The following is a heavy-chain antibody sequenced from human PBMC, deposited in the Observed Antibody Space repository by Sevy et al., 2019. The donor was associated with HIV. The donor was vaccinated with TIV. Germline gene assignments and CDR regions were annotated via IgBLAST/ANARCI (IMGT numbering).Heavy chain of an antibody. CDR3: AKDPLISLGADLFDY. Sequence: GGSLRLSCAASGFTFSSYGMHWVCQAPGKGLEWVAFIQFDGGNKHYRDSVKGRFIISRDNSKNTLYLQMNSLSVEDTAVYYCAKDPLISLGADLFDYWGQGTLVTVSS. D-gene: IGHD3-16*01. V-gene: IGHV3-30*02. J-gene: IGHJ4*02. CDR2: IQFDGGNK. CDR1: GFTFSSYG.